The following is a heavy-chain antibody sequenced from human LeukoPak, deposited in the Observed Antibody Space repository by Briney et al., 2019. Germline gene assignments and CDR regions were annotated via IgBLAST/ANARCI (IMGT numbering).Heavy chain of an antibody. Sequence: ASVKVYRKANGGTFSSYAISWVRQAPAPGLEWMGGIISIFGTANYVQKFQGRVTITPDESTSTAYMELSSLRSEDTAVYYCARENVEMATIFFDYWGQGTLVTVSS. CDR2: IISIFGTA. J-gene: IGHJ4*02. CDR3: ARENVEMATIFFDY. D-gene: IGHD5-24*01. CDR1: GGTFSSYA. V-gene: IGHV1-69*13.